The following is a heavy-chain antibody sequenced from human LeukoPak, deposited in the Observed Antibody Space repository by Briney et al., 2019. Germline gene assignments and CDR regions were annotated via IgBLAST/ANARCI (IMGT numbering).Heavy chain of an antibody. V-gene: IGHV3-7*01. Sequence: GGSLRLSCAASGFTFSSYWMSWVRQAPGKGLEWVANIKQDGSEKYYVDSVKGRFTMSRDNAKNSLYLQMNSLRAEDTAVYYCARASPITMVRGVSYMDVWGKGTTVTVSS. CDR3: ARASPITMVRGVSYMDV. CDR1: GFTFSSYW. D-gene: IGHD3-10*01. J-gene: IGHJ6*03. CDR2: IKQDGSEK.